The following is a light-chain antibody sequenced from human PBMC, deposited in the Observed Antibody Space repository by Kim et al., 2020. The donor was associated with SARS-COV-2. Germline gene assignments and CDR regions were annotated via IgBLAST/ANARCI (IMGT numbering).Light chain of an antibody. CDR2: EAS. V-gene: IGKV3-11*01. Sequence: SLSPGERATLSCRASQSVSSYLTWYQQKPGQAPRLLIYEASNRATGIPARFSGSGSGTDFTLTISSLEPEDFAVYYCHQRSNWPLTFGGGTKVEIK. CDR3: HQRSNWPLT. J-gene: IGKJ4*01. CDR1: QSVSSY.